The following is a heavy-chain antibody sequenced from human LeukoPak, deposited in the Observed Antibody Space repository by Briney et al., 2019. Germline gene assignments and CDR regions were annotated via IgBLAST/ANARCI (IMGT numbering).Heavy chain of an antibody. D-gene: IGHD3-3*01. CDR2: ISGSGGST. CDR1: GFTFSRFE. CDR3: ARGHSEWFDFFDS. Sequence: GGSLRLSCVASGFTFSRFEMNWVRQAPGKGLEWVSAISGSGGSTYYADSVKGRFTISRDNSKNTLYLQMNSLRVEDTAVYYCARGHSEWFDFFDSWGQGNMVTVSS. J-gene: IGHJ4*02. V-gene: IGHV3-23*01.